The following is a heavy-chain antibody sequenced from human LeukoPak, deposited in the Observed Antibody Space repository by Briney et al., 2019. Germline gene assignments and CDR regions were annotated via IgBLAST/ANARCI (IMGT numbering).Heavy chain of an antibody. Sequence: GGSLRLSCAASGFNFDDYVMSWVRQAPGKGLEWVSGIIWNGGSRGYADSVKGRFTISRDNARSSLYLQMNSLRAEDTALYYCARSRHSYDSTGFPHYWGQGTLVTVSS. CDR3: ARSRHSYDSTGFPHY. V-gene: IGHV3-20*04. D-gene: IGHD3-22*01. J-gene: IGHJ4*02. CDR1: GFNFDDYV. CDR2: IIWNGGSR.